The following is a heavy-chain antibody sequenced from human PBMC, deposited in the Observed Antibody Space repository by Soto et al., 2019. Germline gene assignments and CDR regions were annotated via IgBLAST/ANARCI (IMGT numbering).Heavy chain of an antibody. CDR3: AREKSYGYADY. V-gene: IGHV1-8*01. CDR2: MNPNSGNT. Sequence: QVQLVQSGAEVKKPGASVKVSGKASGYTFTSYDINWVRQATGQGLERMGLMNPNSGNTGYAQKFQARVTMTRNTSISKAYMELSSLRSEVTAVFYCAREKSYGYADYWGQGNLVTASS. D-gene: IGHD5-18*01. CDR1: GYTFTSYD. J-gene: IGHJ4*02.